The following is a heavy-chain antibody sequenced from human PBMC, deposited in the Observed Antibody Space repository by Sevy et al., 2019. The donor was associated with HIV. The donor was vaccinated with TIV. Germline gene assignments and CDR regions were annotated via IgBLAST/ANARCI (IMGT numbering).Heavy chain of an antibody. D-gene: IGHD2-15*01. J-gene: IGHJ4*02. V-gene: IGHV1-3*04. Sequence: ASVKVSCKGSGYTFNNYIIYWVRQAPGQSLEWMGWVNTATGDTRRSPKFQGRVIITRDTSAPTAYLELNSLSSEDTAVYYCARDFCSGGSCYSAFVYWGQGTLVTVSS. CDR1: GYTFNNYI. CDR2: VNTATGDT. CDR3: ARDFCSGGSCYSAFVY.